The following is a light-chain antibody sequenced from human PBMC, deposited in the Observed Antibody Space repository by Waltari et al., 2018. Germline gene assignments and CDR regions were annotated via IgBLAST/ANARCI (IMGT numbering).Light chain of an antibody. Sequence: QSALTQPAPVSGSPGKSIPISCTGTGSDVGSYVYVSWHQQHPGKGPKLMIFDVSNRPSGVSNLFSGSKSGNTASLTISGLQAEDEADYYCSSYTSSGTVIFGGGTKLTVL. J-gene: IGLJ2*01. CDR2: DVS. V-gene: IGLV2-14*03. CDR3: SSYTSSGTVI. CDR1: GSDVGSYVY.